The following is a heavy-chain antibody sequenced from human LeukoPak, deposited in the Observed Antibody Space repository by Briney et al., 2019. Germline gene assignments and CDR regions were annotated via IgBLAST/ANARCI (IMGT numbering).Heavy chain of an antibody. J-gene: IGHJ4*02. V-gene: IGHV3-53*01. CDR1: GFTVSSNY. D-gene: IGHD5-24*01. CDR3: AKGGDGYNIGY. CDR2: IYSGGST. Sequence: GGSLRLSCAASGFTVSSNYMSWVRQAPGKGLEWVPVIYSGGSTYYADSVKGRFTISRDSSKNTLYLQMNSLRAGDAAVYYCAKGGDGYNIGYWGQGTLVTVSS.